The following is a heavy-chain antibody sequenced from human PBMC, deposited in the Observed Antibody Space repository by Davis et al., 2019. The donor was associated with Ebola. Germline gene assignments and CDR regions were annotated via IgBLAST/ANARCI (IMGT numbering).Heavy chain of an antibody. V-gene: IGHV3-23*01. CDR2: ISGSGGST. J-gene: IGHJ4*02. CDR3: TCSSTDFDY. D-gene: IGHD6-6*01. Sequence: GESLKISCAASRFTFSSYAMSWVRQAPGKGLEWVSAISGSGGSTYYADSVKGRFTISRDNSKNTLYLQMNSLKTEDTAVYYCTCSSTDFDYWGQGTLVTVSS. CDR1: RFTFSSYA.